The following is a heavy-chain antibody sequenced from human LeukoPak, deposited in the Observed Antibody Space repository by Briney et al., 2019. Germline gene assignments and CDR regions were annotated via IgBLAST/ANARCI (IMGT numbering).Heavy chain of an antibody. CDR3: ARKERHWYFDL. CDR2: INHSEST. CDR1: GGSFSGYY. J-gene: IGHJ2*01. D-gene: IGHD1-1*01. V-gene: IGHV4-34*01. Sequence: SETLSLTCAVYGGSFSGYYWSWIRQPPGKGREWSGEINHSESTNYNPSLKSRVTISVDTSKNQCSLKLSSVTAADTAVYYCARKERHWYFDLWGRGTLVTVSS.